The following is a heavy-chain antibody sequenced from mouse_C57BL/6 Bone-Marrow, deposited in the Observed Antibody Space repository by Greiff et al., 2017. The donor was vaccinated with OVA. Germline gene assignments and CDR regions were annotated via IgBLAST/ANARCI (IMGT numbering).Heavy chain of an antibody. J-gene: IGHJ2*01. CDR1: GYTFTSYT. V-gene: IGHV1-4*01. CDR3: ASFYDGYYVPFDY. Sequence: LEESGAELARPGASVKMSCKASGYTFTSYTMHWVKQRPGQGLEWIGYINPSSGYTKYNQKFKDKATLTADKSSSTAYMQLSSLTSEDSAVYYCASFYDGYYVPFDYWGQGTTLTVSS. CDR2: INPSSGYT. D-gene: IGHD2-3*01.